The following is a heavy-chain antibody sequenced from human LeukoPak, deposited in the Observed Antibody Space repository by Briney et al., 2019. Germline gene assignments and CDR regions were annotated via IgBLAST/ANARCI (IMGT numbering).Heavy chain of an antibody. Sequence: GGSLRLSCAASGFTVSNNYMTWVRQAPGKGLEWASVIHIGGDTYYADSVKGRFTISRDNSKNTLYLQMNSLRVEDTAVYYCARDLVGATVPDWGQGTLVTVSS. D-gene: IGHD1-26*01. CDR3: ARDLVGATVPD. J-gene: IGHJ4*02. CDR1: GFTVSNNY. V-gene: IGHV3-53*01. CDR2: IHIGGDT.